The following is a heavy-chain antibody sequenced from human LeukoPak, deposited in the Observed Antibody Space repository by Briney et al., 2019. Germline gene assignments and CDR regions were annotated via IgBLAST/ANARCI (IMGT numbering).Heavy chain of an antibody. CDR2: INQDGSEK. D-gene: IGHD5-24*01. J-gene: IGHJ4*02. Sequence: GGSLRLSCAVSGLTFRSFWMSWVRQAPGKGLEGVANINQDGSEKYFVDSVRGRFTISRDNSKNSLHLQMNTLRAEDTAVYYCARERDGRFFDYWGQGTLVTVSS. CDR1: GLTFRSFW. V-gene: IGHV3-7*01. CDR3: ARERDGRFFDY.